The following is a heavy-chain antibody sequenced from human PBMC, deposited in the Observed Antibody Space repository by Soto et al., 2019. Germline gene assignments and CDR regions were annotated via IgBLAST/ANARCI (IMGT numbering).Heavy chain of an antibody. V-gene: IGHV2-5*02. CDR1: GFSLNTTGEG. D-gene: IGHD6-25*01. CDR3: AYSRSSDLSPEENYFAP. CDR2: LYWDDEK. J-gene: IGHJ5*02. Sequence: QITLKEAGPTLVKPTQTLTLTCTFSGFSLNTTGEGVAWIRQPPGEALEWLAVLYWDDEKRYSSSLNRRVTVIRDTSKNQVVLSLTNMDPVDTGTYYCAYSRSSDLSPEENYFAPWGQGALVTVSS.